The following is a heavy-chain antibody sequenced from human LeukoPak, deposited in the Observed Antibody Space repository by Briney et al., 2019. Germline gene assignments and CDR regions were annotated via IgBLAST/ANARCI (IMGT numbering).Heavy chain of an antibody. CDR1: GYSFTSYW. V-gene: IGHV5-51*01. J-gene: IGHJ4*02. CDR3: AQSSGGSWTTFDY. D-gene: IGHD2-15*01. CDR2: IYPGDSDT. Sequence: GESLKISCKGSGYSFTSYWSDWVRQMPGKGLEWMGIIYPGDSDTRYSPSFQGQVTISADKSISTAYLQWSSLKASDTAMYYCAQSSGGSWTTFDYWGQGTLVTVSS.